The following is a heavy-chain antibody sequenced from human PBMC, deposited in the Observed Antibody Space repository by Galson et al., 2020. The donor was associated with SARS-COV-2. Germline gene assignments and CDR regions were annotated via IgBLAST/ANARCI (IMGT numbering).Heavy chain of an antibody. CDR3: ARGIYDYGSGSYSNWFDP. V-gene: IGHV4-59*01. D-gene: IGHD3-10*01. CDR1: GGSISSYY. Sequence: SETLSLTCTVSGGSISSYYWSWIRQPPGKGLEWIGYIYHSGSTNYNPSLKSRVTISVDTSKNQFSLKLSSVTAADTAVYYCARGIYDYGSGSYSNWFDPWGQGTLVTVSS. CDR2: IYHSGST. J-gene: IGHJ5*02.